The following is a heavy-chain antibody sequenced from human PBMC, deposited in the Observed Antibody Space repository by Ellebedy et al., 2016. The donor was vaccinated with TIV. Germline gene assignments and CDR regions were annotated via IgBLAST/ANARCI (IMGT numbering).Heavy chain of an antibody. Sequence: GESLKISCQVFGYSFTSYWVGWVRQMPGKGLEWMGIILPANPDISYSPSFEGQVTISADKSISTAYLQWSSLKASDTAIYYCARTSGYSGNWGLDLWGQGTLVTVSS. D-gene: IGHD6-13*01. CDR1: GYSFTSYW. J-gene: IGHJ5*02. V-gene: IGHV5-51*01. CDR3: ARTSGYSGNWGLDL. CDR2: ILPANPDI.